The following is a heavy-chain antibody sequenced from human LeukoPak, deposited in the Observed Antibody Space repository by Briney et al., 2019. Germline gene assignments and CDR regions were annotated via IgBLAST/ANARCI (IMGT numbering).Heavy chain of an antibody. D-gene: IGHD6-13*01. J-gene: IGHJ4*02. V-gene: IGHV4-38-2*01. Sequence: SETLSLTCAVSGYSISSGYYWGWIRQPPGKGLEWIGSIYHSGSTYYNPSLKSRVTISVDTSNNQFSLKLSSVTAADTAVYYCAVVGIAAAGTWAGFDYWGQGTLVTVSS. CDR1: GYSISSGYY. CDR2: IYHSGST. CDR3: AVVGIAAAGTWAGFDY.